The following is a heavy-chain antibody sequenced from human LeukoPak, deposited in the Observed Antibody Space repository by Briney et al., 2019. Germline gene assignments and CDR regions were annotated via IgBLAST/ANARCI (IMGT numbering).Heavy chain of an antibody. J-gene: IGHJ5*02. CDR2: INSDGSST. CDR3: AREGVYSPFDP. Sequence: GGSLRLSCAASGFTFSSYWMNWVRQAPGKGLVWVSRINSDGSSTSYADSVKGRFTISRDNAKNTLYLQMNSLRAEDTAVYYCAREGVYSPFDPWGQGTLVTVSS. CDR1: GFTFSSYW. D-gene: IGHD6-13*01. V-gene: IGHV3-74*01.